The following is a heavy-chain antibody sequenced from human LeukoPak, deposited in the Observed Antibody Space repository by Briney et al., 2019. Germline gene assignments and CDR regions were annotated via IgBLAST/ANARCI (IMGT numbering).Heavy chain of an antibody. D-gene: IGHD5-24*01. CDR3: ARADGYNYWAFDY. Sequence: GGSLRLSCAASGFTFSNYAMSWVRQAPGKGLEWVSIISGSGTGTYYADSVKGRFTISRDNAKNTLYLQMNSLRAEDTAVYYCARADGYNYWAFDYWGQGTLVTVSS. CDR2: ISGSGTGT. CDR1: GFTFSNYA. V-gene: IGHV3-23*01. J-gene: IGHJ4*02.